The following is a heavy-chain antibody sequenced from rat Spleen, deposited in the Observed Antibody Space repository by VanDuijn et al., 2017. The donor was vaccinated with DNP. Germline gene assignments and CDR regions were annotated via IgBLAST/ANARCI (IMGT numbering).Heavy chain of an antibody. D-gene: IGHD2-7*01. J-gene: IGHJ2*01. V-gene: IGHV5-22*01. Sequence: EVRLMESGGGLVQPGRSLKLSCAASGFTFSDYYMAWVRQAPTKGLEWVAYIHYDGGNTYYRDSVKGRFTISRDNAKNTQYLQMNSLRSEDTATYYCARLLAGRSYYFDYWGQGVMVTVSS. CDR2: IHYDGGNT. CDR3: ARLLAGRSYYFDY. CDR1: GFTFSDYY.